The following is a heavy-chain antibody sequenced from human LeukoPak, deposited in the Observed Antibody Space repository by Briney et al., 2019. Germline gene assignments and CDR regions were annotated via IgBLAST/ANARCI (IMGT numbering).Heavy chain of an antibody. CDR2: IPWNGGSL. CDR1: GFTFDGYG. V-gene: IGHV3-20*01. J-gene: IGHJ3*02. CDR3: ARVRSSAWSEAFDI. D-gene: IGHD6-19*01. Sequence: PGGSLRLSCAASGFTFDGYGMSWVRRAPGEGLEWVSGIPWNGGSLGYADSVKGRFTISRDNAKNSPYLQMNSLRAEDTALYHCARVRSSAWSEAFDIWGQGTMVTVSS.